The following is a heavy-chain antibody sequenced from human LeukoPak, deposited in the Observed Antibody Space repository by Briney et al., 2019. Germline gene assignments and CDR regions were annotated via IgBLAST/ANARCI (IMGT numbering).Heavy chain of an antibody. Sequence: PSETLSLTCTVSGGSISSISYYWGWIRQPPGKGLEWTGSISYSGSTSYNPSFKSRVTISVDTSKNQFSLNLISVTAADTAVYYCARLLSTGTGGRGYCDYWGQGTLVTVST. V-gene: IGHV4-39*01. CDR1: GGSISSISYY. J-gene: IGHJ4*02. CDR3: ARLLSTGTGGRGYCDY. CDR2: ISYSGST. D-gene: IGHD1-1*01.